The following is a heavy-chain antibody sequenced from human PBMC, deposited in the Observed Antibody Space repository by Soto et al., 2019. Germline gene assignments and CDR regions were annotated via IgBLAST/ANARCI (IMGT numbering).Heavy chain of an antibody. CDR3: ARNWFSVAGRFHFDY. V-gene: IGHV4-59*01. CDR2: VDYSGNS. D-gene: IGHD6-19*01. Sequence: ATLSLTCTVSVCSINTYYWSWMRQPPGKGLEWIGCVDYSGNSDSSPSLKSRVTISIDTSKKQVSLKFNSVTAADTAVYYCARNWFSVAGRFHFDYWGQGIPVTVS. CDR1: VCSINTYY. J-gene: IGHJ4*02.